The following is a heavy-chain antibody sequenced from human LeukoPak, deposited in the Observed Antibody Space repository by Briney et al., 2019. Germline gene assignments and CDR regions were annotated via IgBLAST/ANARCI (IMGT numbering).Heavy chain of an antibody. V-gene: IGHV3-21*01. J-gene: IGHJ4*02. CDR2: ISSISYI. CDR3: ARDQYGGYALDY. Sequence: GGSLRLSCAASGITLSSYGMSWVRQAPGKGLEWVSSISSISYIYYADSVKGRFTISRDTAKDSLYLQMNSLRAEDTAVYYCARDQYGGYALDYWGQGTLVTVSS. D-gene: IGHD4-17*01. CDR1: GITLSSYG.